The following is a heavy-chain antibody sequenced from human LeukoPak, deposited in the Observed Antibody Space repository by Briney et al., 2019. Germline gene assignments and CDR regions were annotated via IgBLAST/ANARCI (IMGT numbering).Heavy chain of an antibody. CDR3: ARGGSRFDY. D-gene: IGHD6-13*01. J-gene: IGHJ4*02. CDR2: MYYSGST. CDR1: GGSISSYY. V-gene: IGHV4-59*01. Sequence: SETLSLTCTVSGGSISSYYWSWIRQPPGKGLEWIGYMYYSGSTNYNPSLKSRVTFSVDTSKNQLSLKLSSVTAADTAVYYCARGGSRFDYWGQGTLVTVSS.